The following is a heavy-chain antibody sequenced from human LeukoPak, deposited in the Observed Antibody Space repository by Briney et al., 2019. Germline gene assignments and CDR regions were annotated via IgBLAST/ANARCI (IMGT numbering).Heavy chain of an antibody. V-gene: IGHV4-30-4*01. J-gene: IGHJ3*02. CDR3: ARDLYHYDSSGYYPDAFDI. CDR1: GGSISSGDYY. Sequence: SETLSLTCTVSGGSISSGDYYWGWSRQAPGKGREWIEYIYYSGSTYYNPSLKSRVTISVDTSKTQFSLKLSSVTAADTAVYYCARDLYHYDSSGYYPDAFDIWGQGTMVAVSS. CDR2: IYYSGST. D-gene: IGHD3-22*01.